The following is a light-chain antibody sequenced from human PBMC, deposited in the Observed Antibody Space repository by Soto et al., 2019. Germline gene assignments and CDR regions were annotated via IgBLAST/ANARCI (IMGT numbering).Light chain of an antibody. CDR1: QNIGTY. CDR3: QHSHSSPYT. CDR2: DAS. Sequence: DIQMTQSPSSLSASVGDRVTVSCRASQNIGTYLNWYQQKSGKAPEVLISDASSLQSGVPSRFSGSGSETNFTLTISGLQPDDFAVYICQHSHSSPYTFGQGTTVEI. J-gene: IGKJ2*01. V-gene: IGKV1-39*01.